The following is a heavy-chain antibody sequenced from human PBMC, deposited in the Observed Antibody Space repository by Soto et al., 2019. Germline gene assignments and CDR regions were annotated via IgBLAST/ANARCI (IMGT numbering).Heavy chain of an antibody. CDR3: ARTVFP. Sequence: QVQLQESGPGLVKPSQTLSLTCTVSGGSISRGGYFWSWIRQHPGKGLEWIGYIYYSGSTYSTPSLKSRVSISVDTSKTQFSLQLSSVTAADTAVYYCARTVFPWGQGSLVTVSP. J-gene: IGHJ5*02. D-gene: IGHD4-4*01. V-gene: IGHV4-31*03. CDR1: GGSISRGGYF. CDR2: IYYSGST.